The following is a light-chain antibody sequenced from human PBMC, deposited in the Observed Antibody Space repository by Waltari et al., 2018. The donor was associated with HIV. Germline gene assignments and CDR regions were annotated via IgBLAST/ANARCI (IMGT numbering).Light chain of an antibody. V-gene: IGLV1-40*01. CDR2: NTS. J-gene: IGLJ2*01. CDR1: RSNIGTHE. Sequence: QSVLTQPPSVSGAPGQRVTLSCTGSRSNIGTHEVHWYQQFRGTAPRLLIYNTSPRPSGVPDRFSGSKSDTSASLAINGLQAEDEADYYCQSSDSTLSGSVFGGGTKLTVL. CDR3: QSSDSTLSGSV.